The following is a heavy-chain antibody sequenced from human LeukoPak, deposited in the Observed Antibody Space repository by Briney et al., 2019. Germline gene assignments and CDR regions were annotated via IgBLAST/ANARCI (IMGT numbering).Heavy chain of an antibody. CDR1: GGSFSGYY. V-gene: IGHV4-34*01. Sequence: SETLSLTCAVYGGSFSGYYWSWIRQPPGKGLEWIGEINHSGSTNYNPSLKSRVTISVDTSKNQFSLKLSSVTAADTAVYYCARVVYPYSSGWSLGYWGQGTLVTVSS. CDR2: INHSGST. CDR3: ARVVYPYSSGWSLGY. D-gene: IGHD6-19*01. J-gene: IGHJ4*02.